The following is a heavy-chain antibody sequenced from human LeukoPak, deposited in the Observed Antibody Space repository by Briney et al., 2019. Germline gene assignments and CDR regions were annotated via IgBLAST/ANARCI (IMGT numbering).Heavy chain of an antibody. CDR1: GCTFDVSA. D-gene: IGHD3-22*01. V-gene: IGHV3-23*01. J-gene: IGHJ4*02. Sequence: SGGSLRPSCAASGCTFDVSAMKWVRQAPGKGLEWVSASGNAGETYYADSVKGRFSICRDNSKKMLFLQMTSLRAEDTAVYYCAKKTPGNYPYDYWGQGTLVTVSP. CDR3: AKKTPGNYPYDY. CDR2: SGNAGET.